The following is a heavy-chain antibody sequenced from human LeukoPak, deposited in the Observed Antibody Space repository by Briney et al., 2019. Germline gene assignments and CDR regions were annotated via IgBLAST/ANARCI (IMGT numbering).Heavy chain of an antibody. J-gene: IGHJ4*02. Sequence: SETLSLTCTVSGGSVSTSAYYWGWIRQPPGKGPEWIATIYYSGSTYYNPSLKSRVTISVDTSKNQFSLKLRSVTAADTAVYFCARHPSTVVFDYWGQGTLVTVSS. CDR2: IYYSGST. V-gene: IGHV4-39*01. D-gene: IGHD4-23*01. CDR1: GGSVSTSAYY. CDR3: ARHPSTVVFDY.